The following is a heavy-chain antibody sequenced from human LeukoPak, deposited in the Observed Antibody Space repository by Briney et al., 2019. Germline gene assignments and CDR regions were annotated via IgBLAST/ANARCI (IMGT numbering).Heavy chain of an antibody. V-gene: IGHV4-39*07. CDR1: GGSISSSSYY. CDR3: ARDYPVPHAFDI. CDR2: IYHSGST. Sequence: PSETLSLTCSVSGGSISSSSYYWGWIRQPPGRGLEWIGEIYHSGSTNYNPSLKSRVTISVDKSKNQFSLKLSSVTAADTAVYYCARDYPVPHAFDIWDQGTMVTVSS. J-gene: IGHJ3*02. D-gene: IGHD3-16*02.